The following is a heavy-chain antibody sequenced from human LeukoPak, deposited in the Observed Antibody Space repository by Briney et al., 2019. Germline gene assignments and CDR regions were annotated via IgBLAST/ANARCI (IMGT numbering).Heavy chain of an antibody. D-gene: IGHD5-12*01. J-gene: IGHJ4*02. CDR1: GFTFSSYW. CDR2: IKQDGSEK. V-gene: IGHV3-7*01. CDR3: ARDGGSGYDYERSDY. Sequence: GGSPRLSCAASGFTFSSYWMSWVRQAPGKGLEWVANIKQDGSEKYYVDSVKGRYTISRDNAKNSLYLQMNSLRAEDTAVYYCARDGGSGYDYERSDYWGQGTLVTVSS.